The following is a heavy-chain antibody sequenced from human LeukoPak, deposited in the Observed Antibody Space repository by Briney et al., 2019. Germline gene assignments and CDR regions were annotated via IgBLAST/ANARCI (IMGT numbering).Heavy chain of an antibody. CDR1: GSTFSNYW. CDR3: ATLNGPLFEY. V-gene: IGHV3-7*01. Sequence: HTGGSLRLSCAASGSTFSNYWMSWVRQAPGKGLEWVASIHQHGNEKYFVDSVRGRFTISRNNAKNSLYLQMSSLRAEDTAVYYCATLNGPLFEYWGQGTLVTVSS. D-gene: IGHD2-8*01. J-gene: IGHJ4*02. CDR2: IHQHGNEK.